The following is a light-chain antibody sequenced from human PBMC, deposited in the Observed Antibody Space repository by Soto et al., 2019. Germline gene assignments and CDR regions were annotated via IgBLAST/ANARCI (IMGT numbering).Light chain of an antibody. CDR3: QQYDSFSVT. Sequence: DIQMTQSPSSLSTSVGDRVTITCRASRGISGWLAWYQQKPGKAPKLLIYDASSLESGAPSRFSGSGSGTEFRLTISTMQPDDFATYYCQQYDSFSVTFGQGTRLEIK. V-gene: IGKV1-5*01. J-gene: IGKJ5*01. CDR2: DAS. CDR1: RGISGW.